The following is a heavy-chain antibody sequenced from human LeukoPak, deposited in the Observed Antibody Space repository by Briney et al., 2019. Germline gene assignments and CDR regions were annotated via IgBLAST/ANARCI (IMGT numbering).Heavy chain of an antibody. CDR1: GGSVSSGSYY. V-gene: IGHV4-31*03. CDR3: ARDQVQFLEWLPSHYYYGMDV. D-gene: IGHD3-3*01. CDR2: IYYSGST. Sequence: SETLSLTCTVSGGSVSSGSYYWSWIRQHPGKGLEWIGYIYYSGSTYYNPSLKSRVTISVDTSKNQFSLKLSSVTAADTAVYYCARDQVQFLEWLPSHYYYGMDVWGQGITVTVSS. J-gene: IGHJ6*02.